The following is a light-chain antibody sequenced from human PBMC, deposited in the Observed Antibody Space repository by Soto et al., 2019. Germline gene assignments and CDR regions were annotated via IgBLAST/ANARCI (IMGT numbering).Light chain of an antibody. CDR2: WAS. CDR1: QSVLYSSNNNNY. Sequence: DIVMTQSPDSLAVSLGERATINYKSSQSVLYSSNNNNYLAWYQHKPGQPPKLLIYWASTRESGVPDRFSGSGSATDFTLTINSLQAEDVAVYYCQQYYTTPITFGQGTRLEIK. V-gene: IGKV4-1*01. J-gene: IGKJ5*01. CDR3: QQYYTTPIT.